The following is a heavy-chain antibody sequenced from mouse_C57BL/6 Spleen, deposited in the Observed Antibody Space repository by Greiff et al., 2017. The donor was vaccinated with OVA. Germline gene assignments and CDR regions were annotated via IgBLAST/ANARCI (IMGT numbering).Heavy chain of an antibody. CDR1: GYAFSSSW. Sequence: QVQLKQPGPELVKPGASVKISCKASGYAFSSSWMNWVKQRPGKGLEWIGRIYPGDGDTNYNGKFKGKATLTADKSSSTAYMQLSSLTSEDSAVYFCARGSYYAMDYWGQGTSVTVSS. CDR3: ARGSYYAMDY. CDR2: IYPGDGDT. J-gene: IGHJ4*01. V-gene: IGHV1-82*01.